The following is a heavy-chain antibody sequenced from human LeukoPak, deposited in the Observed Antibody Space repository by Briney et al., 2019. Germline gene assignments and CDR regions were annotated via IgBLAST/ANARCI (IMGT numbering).Heavy chain of an antibody. Sequence: GASVKVSCKASGYTFTSYYMHWVRQAPGQGLEWMGIINPSGGSTSYAQKFQGRVTMTRDMSTSTVYMELSSLRPEDTAVYYCARDLRYRGYSYGNFDYWGQGTLVTVSS. CDR2: INPSGGST. V-gene: IGHV1-46*01. J-gene: IGHJ4*02. CDR1: GYTFTSYY. D-gene: IGHD5-18*01. CDR3: ARDLRYRGYSYGNFDY.